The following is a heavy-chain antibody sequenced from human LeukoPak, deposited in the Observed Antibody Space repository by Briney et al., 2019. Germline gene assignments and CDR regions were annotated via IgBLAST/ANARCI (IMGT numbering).Heavy chain of an antibody. CDR3: AKSLLTTATGTGRAFDI. V-gene: IGHV3-30-3*01. CDR1: GFTFSSYA. CDR2: ISYDGSNK. J-gene: IGHJ3*02. Sequence: GGSLRLSCAASGFTFSSYAMHWVRQAPGKGLEWVAVISYDGSNKYYADSVKGRFTISRDNSKNTLYLQMNSLRAEDSAEYYCAKSLLTTATGTGRAFDIWGQGTMVTVSA. D-gene: IGHD1-1*01.